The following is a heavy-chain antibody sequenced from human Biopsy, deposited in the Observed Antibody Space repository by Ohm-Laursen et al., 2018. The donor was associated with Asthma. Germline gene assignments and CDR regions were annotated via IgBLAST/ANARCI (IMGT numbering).Heavy chain of an antibody. D-gene: IGHD4-17*01. CDR2: ISGSGGSK. CDR1: GFTFSSYG. Sequence: GSLRLSCAASGFTFSSYGMHWVRQAPGKGLEWVSAISGSGGSKYYADSVKGRFTISRDNSKNTLYLQMNSLRAEDTAVYYCATFPYGDYLPLDYWGQGTLVTVSS. J-gene: IGHJ4*02. V-gene: IGHV3-23*01. CDR3: ATFPYGDYLPLDY.